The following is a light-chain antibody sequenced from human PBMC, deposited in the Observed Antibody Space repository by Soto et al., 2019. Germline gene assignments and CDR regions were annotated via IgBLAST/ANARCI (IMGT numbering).Light chain of an antibody. Sequence: QSVLTQPASVSGSPGQSITISCTGTSSDVGGYNYVSWYQQHPDKAPKLMIYEVSNRPSGVSNRFSGSKSGNTASLTISGLQAEDEADYYCCSYTSSTTGVFGGGTKLTVL. CDR3: CSYTSSTTGV. CDR1: SSDVGGYNY. V-gene: IGLV2-14*01. CDR2: EVS. J-gene: IGLJ3*02.